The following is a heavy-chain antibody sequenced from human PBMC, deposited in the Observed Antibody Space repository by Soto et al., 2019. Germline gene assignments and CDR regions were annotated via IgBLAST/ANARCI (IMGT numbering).Heavy chain of an antibody. J-gene: IGHJ4*02. V-gene: IGHV1-18*04. Sequence: QLVQSGPEVRKPGASVNVSCKASGYTFTTYGISWVRQAPGQGLEWMGWIGGYNGDSHNAQKFQGRLTMTGDTSTKTAYMELRSLRSDDTAVYYCARVGNNGWPLEYDYGGQGTLVTVSS. CDR2: IGGYNGDS. CDR3: ARVGNNGWPLEYDY. CDR1: GYTFTTYG. D-gene: IGHD2-8*01.